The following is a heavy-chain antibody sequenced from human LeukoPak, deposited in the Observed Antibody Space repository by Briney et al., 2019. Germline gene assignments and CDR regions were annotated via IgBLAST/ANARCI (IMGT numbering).Heavy chain of an antibody. CDR1: GGTFSSYA. J-gene: IGHJ4*02. D-gene: IGHD3-22*01. Sequence: ASVKVSCKASGGTFSSYAISWVRQAPGQGLEWMGGIIPIFGTANYAQKFQGRVTITADESTSIAYMELSSLRSEDTAVYYCARDDKKYYYDSSGSPSWGQGTLVTVSS. CDR3: ARDDKKYYYDSSGSPS. V-gene: IGHV1-69*01. CDR2: IIPIFGTA.